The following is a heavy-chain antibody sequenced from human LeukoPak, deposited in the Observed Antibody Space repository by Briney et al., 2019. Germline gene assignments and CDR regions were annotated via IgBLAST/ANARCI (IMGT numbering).Heavy chain of an antibody. CDR2: ISSSSSYI. J-gene: IGHJ3*02. Sequence: NPGGSLRLSCAASGFTFSSYSMNWVRQAPGKGLEWVSSISSSSSYIYYADSVKGRFTISRDNAKNSLYLQMNSLRAEDTAVYYCARYCSGGSCYDAFDIWGQGTMLTVSS. V-gene: IGHV3-21*01. CDR3: ARYCSGGSCYDAFDI. CDR1: GFTFSSYS. D-gene: IGHD2-15*01.